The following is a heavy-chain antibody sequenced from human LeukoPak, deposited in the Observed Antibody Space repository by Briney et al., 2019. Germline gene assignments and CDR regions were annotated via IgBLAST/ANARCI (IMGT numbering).Heavy chain of an antibody. CDR2: IYASGST. CDR3: ASYGDYYPTDY. Sequence: PSETLSLTCTVSGDSISSYYWSWIRQPAGKGLEWIGRIYASGSTNYNPSLKSRVTMSADTSQNQFSLKLSSVTAADTAVYYCASYGDYYPTDYWGQGTLVTVSS. D-gene: IGHD4-17*01. J-gene: IGHJ4*02. CDR1: GDSISSYY. V-gene: IGHV4-4*07.